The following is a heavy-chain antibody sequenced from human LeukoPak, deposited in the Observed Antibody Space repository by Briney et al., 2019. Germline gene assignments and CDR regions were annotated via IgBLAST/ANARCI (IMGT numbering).Heavy chain of an antibody. CDR1: GYTFTSYY. V-gene: IGHV1-46*01. D-gene: IGHD2-2*02. J-gene: IGHJ6*03. CDR3: ARAPAYCSSTSCYTGLGGYYYYMDV. CDR2: INPSGGST. Sequence: GASMKVSCKASGYTFTSYYMHWVRQAPGQGLEWMGIINPSGGSTSYAQKFQGRVTMTRDTSTSTVYMELSSLRSEDTAVYYCARAPAYCSSTSCYTGLGGYYYYMDVWGKGTTVTVSS.